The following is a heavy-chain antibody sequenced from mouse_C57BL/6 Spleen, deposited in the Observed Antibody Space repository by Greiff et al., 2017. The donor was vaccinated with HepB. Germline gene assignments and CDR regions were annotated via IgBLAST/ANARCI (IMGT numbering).Heavy chain of an antibody. CDR3: ARYLRVVENSYFDV. CDR2: INPNNGGT. V-gene: IGHV1-22*01. CDR1: GYTFTDYN. D-gene: IGHD1-1*01. Sequence: EVQLQQSGPELVKPGASVKMSCKASGYTFTDYNMHWVKQSHGKSLEWIGYINPNNGGTSYNQKFKGKATLTVNKSSSTAYMELRSLTSEDSAVYYCARYLRVVENSYFDVWGTGTTVTVSS. J-gene: IGHJ1*03.